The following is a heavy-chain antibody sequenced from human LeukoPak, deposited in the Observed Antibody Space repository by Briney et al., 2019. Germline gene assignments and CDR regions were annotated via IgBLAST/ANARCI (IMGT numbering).Heavy chain of an antibody. CDR2: INPNSGDT. V-gene: IGHV1-2*02. CDR1: GYSFTAYY. Sequence: ASVKVSCKASGYSFTAYYMYWVRQDPGQGLEWMGWINPNSGDTKYGQKFQDRVTVTRDAPMSTVYLELRGLTNDDMAVYYCAREGMIVGGGGGFNIWGQGTTVIVSS. CDR3: AREGMIVGGGGGFNI. D-gene: IGHD3-22*01. J-gene: IGHJ3*02.